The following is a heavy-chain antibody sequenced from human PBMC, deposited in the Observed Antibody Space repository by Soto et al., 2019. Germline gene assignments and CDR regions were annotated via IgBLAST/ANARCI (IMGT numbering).Heavy chain of an antibody. J-gene: IGHJ6*03. Sequence: SETLSLTCTVSGGSISSYYWSWIRQPPGKGLEWIGYIYYSGSTNYNPSLKSRVTISVDTSKNQFSLKLSSVTAADTAVYYCARTTTPEPNYYYYMDVWGKGTTVTVSS. CDR1: GGSISSYY. CDR2: IYYSGST. CDR3: ARTTTPEPNYYYYMDV. D-gene: IGHD1-1*01. V-gene: IGHV4-59*08.